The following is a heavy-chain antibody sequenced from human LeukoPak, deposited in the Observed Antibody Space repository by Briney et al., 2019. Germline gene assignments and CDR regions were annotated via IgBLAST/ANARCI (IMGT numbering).Heavy chain of an antibody. J-gene: IGHJ3*02. Sequence: PSETLSLTCTVSGYSISIGYYWGWIRQPPGQGLEWIGSIYHSVNTYYNPSLKSRVNISVGTSKNQFSLKLASVTDADTAVYYCAREIYCSGGSCYLDAFDIWGQGTLVTVSS. CDR3: AREIYCSGGSCYLDAFDI. D-gene: IGHD2-15*01. CDR1: GYSISIGYY. V-gene: IGHV4-38-2*02. CDR2: IYHSVNT.